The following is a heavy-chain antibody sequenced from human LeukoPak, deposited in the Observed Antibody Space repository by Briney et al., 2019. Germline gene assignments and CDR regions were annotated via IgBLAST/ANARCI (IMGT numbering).Heavy chain of an antibody. CDR1: GYTFTSYG. D-gene: IGHD3-22*01. CDR2: ISAYNGNT. Sequence: ASVKVSCKASGYTFTSYGISWVRQAPGQGLEWMGWISAYNGNTNYAQKLQGRVTMTTDTSTSTAYMELRSLRSDDTAVYYCATAGLSLGPSGYYLDYWGQGTLVTVSS. J-gene: IGHJ4*02. CDR3: ATAGLSLGPSGYYLDY. V-gene: IGHV1-18*01.